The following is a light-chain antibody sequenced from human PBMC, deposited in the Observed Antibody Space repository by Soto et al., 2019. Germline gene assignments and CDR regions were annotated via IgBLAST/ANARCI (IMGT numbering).Light chain of an antibody. CDR3: QQYGSSPPT. CDR2: AAS. Sequence: ENVLTQSPGTLSLSPGERATLSCRASQSLSINYVAWYQQRPGQAPRLLIYAASSRATGIPDRFSGSGSGTDFTLTISRLEPEDFAVYYCQQYGSSPPTFGQGTKVDIK. J-gene: IGKJ1*01. CDR1: QSLSINY. V-gene: IGKV3-20*01.